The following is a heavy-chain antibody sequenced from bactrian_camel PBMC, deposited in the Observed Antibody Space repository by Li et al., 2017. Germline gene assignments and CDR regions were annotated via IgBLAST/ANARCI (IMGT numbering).Heavy chain of an antibody. CDR2: ISPDGRRT. Sequence: HVQLVESGGGLVQPGGSLRLSCAASGFTFSNYDVNWVRQAPGKGLEWVSSISPDGRRTCYADSVKGRFTISRDNAKSMLYLQLNSLKTEDTAMYYCAIDQAGTRRGQGTQVTVS. CDR1: GFTFSNYD. V-gene: IGHV3S1*01. J-gene: IGHJ4*01. D-gene: IGHD3*01. CDR3: AIDQAGTR.